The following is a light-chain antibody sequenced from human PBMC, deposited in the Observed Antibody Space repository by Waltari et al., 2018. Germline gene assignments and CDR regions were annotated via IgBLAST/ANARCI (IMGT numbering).Light chain of an antibody. J-gene: IGLJ2*01. CDR3: SSYTDSSTLGVL. CDR1: SSDITGHSS. Sequence: QSALTQPASVSGSPGQSIPISCPGSSSDITGHSSVSWYQQHPGKVPKLMIYDFTKRPSGVSNRFSGSKSGNAASLTISGLRTDDEAHYYCSSYTDSSTLGVLFGGGTKLTVL. CDR2: DFT. V-gene: IGLV2-14*01.